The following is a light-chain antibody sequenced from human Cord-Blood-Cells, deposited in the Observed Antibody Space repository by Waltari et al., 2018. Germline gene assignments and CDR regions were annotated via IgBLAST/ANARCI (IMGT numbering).Light chain of an antibody. Sequence: QSALTQPASVSGSPGQSITISCTGTSSDVGGHNYVSWYQQHPGKAPKLMIYDVSKRLSGVSNRFSGSKSGNTASLTISGLQAEDEADYYCSSYTSSSTYVFGTGTKVTVL. V-gene: IGLV2-14*01. CDR3: SSYTSSSTYV. J-gene: IGLJ1*01. CDR1: SSDVGGHNY. CDR2: DVS.